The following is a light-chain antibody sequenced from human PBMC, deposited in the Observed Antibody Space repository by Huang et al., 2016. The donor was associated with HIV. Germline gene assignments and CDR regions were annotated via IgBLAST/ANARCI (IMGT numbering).Light chain of an antibody. V-gene: IGKV1-6*01. CDR2: AAS. CDR1: QGIRND. CDR3: LQTYTYPWT. J-gene: IGKJ1*01. Sequence: AIQMTQSPASLSASVGDRVAITCRASQGIRNDLGWYQQRLGKAPKLLVSAASHLQSGVPSRFSGSGSVTHFTLTISSLQPEDFATYYCLQTYTYPWTFGQGTKVEI.